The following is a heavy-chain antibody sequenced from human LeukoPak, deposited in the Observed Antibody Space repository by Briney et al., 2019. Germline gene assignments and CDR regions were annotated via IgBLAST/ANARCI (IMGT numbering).Heavy chain of an antibody. CDR1: GGSISSGGYY. J-gene: IGHJ4*02. V-gene: IGHV4-61*02. CDR2: IYTSGST. Sequence: PSQTLSLTCTVSGGSISSGGYYWSWIRQHPGKGLEWIGRIYTSGSTNYNPSLKSRVTMSVDTSKNQFSLKLSSVTAADTAVYYCARDGPTTVTTYPSPYYFDYWGQGTLVTVSS. CDR3: ARDGPTTVTTYPSPYYFDY. D-gene: IGHD4-17*01.